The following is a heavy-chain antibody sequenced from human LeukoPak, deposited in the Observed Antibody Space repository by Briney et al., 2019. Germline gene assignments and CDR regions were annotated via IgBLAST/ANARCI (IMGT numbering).Heavy chain of an antibody. CDR1: GFTFDDYG. CDR2: TNWNGGST. Sequence: PGGPLRLYCVASGFTFDDYGMGWVRQVPGKGLEWVSGTNWNGGSTGYADSVKGRFTISRDNAKNSLYLQMNSLRAEDTAFYYCARGTEVYYDSSSYYSYWGQGTLVTVSS. D-gene: IGHD3-22*01. CDR3: ARGTEVYYDSSSYYSY. V-gene: IGHV3-20*04. J-gene: IGHJ4*02.